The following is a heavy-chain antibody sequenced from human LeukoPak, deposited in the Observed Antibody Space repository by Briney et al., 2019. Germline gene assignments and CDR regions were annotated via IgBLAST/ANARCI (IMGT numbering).Heavy chain of an antibody. CDR2: VYYRGST. CDR3: AREWEDYGGNFIDY. Sequence: SETLSLTCVVSGGSVSGYYWGWIRQPPGRGLEWIGYVYYRGSTNYNPSFKSRITISVDTSRNQFSLQLSSVTAADTAVYYCAREWEDYGGNFIDYWGQGTLVTVSS. V-gene: IGHV4-59*02. CDR1: GGSVSGYY. D-gene: IGHD4-23*01. J-gene: IGHJ4*02.